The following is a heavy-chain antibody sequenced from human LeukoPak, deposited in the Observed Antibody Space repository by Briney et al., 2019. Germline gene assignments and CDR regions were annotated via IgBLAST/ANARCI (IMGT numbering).Heavy chain of an antibody. CDR1: GGSISSYY. CDR2: IYYSGST. J-gene: IGHJ4*02. D-gene: IGHD4-23*01. V-gene: IGHV4-59*12. CDR3: AGNGGLGRDY. Sequence: PSETLSLTCTVSGGSISSYYWSWIRQPPGKGLEWIGYIYYSGSTNYNPSLKSRVTISVDTSKNQFSLKLSSVTAADTAVYYCAGNGGLGRDYWGQGTLVTVSS.